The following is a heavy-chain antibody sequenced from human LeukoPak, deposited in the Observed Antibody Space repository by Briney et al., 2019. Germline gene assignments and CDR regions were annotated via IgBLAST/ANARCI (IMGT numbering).Heavy chain of an antibody. V-gene: IGHV3-48*03. CDR2: ISSSGRTI. CDR1: RFTFSNYE. J-gene: IGHJ4*02. D-gene: IGHD4-23*01. Sequence: PGGSLRLSCAASRFTFSNYEMNWVRQAPGKGLEWVSYISSSGRTIYYADSVKGRFTISRDNAKNSLYLQMNNLRAEDTAIYYCARDLVGGNSFDYWGQGTLVTVSS. CDR3: ARDLVGGNSFDY.